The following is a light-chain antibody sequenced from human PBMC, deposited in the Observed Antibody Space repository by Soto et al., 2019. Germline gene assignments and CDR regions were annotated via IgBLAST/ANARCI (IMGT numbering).Light chain of an antibody. CDR1: QSVSNY. CDR3: QYGGT. CDR2: DAS. V-gene: IGKV3-11*01. Sequence: EIVLTQSPATLSLSPGERATVSCRASQSVSNYLGWYQQKPGQAPRLLIYDASNRATGIPARFSGSGSGTDFTLTISRLEPEDFAVYYCQYGGTFGQGTRLEIK. J-gene: IGKJ5*01.